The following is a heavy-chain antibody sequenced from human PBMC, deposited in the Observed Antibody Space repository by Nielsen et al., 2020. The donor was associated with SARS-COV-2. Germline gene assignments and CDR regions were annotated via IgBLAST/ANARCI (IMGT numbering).Heavy chain of an antibody. CDR1: GFTFDDYA. J-gene: IGHJ5*02. V-gene: IGHV3-9*01. CDR2: ISWNSGSI. Sequence: SLKISCAASGFTFDDYAMHWVRQAPVKGLEWVSGISWNSGSIGYADSVKGRFTISRDNAKNSLYLQMNSLRAEDTAVYYCARGANWFDPWGQGTLVTVSS. CDR3: ARGANWFDP.